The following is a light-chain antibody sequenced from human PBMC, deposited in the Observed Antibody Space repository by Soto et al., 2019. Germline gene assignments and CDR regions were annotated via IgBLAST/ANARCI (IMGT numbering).Light chain of an antibody. CDR2: DAS. CDR3: QQRSLT. V-gene: IGKV3-11*01. J-gene: IGKJ5*01. CDR1: QSVSSC. Sequence: EIVMTQSPATLSLSPGERATLSCRASQSVSSCLAWYQQKPGQAPRLLIYDASNRATGIPARFSGSGSGTDFTLTISSLEPENFAVYYCQQRSLTFGQGTRLEIK.